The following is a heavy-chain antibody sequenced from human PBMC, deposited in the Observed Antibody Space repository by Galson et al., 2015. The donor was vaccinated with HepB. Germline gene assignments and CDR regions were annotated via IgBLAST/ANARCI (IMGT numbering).Heavy chain of an antibody. J-gene: IGHJ4*02. D-gene: IGHD4-17*01. V-gene: IGHV3-74*01. CDR2: IKSDGSIT. CDR3: ATDYGDSNEY. Sequence: SLRLSCAASGFTFSSYYMHWVRQVPGKGLVWVSRIKSDGSITNYADPVKGRFTISRDNAKKMLYLEMNSLRAEDTAVYYCATDYGDSNEYWGQGTLVTVSS. CDR1: GFTFSSYY.